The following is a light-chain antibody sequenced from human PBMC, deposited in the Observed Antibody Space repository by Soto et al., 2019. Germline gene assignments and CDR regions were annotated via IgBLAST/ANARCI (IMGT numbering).Light chain of an antibody. CDR2: GAS. Sequence: EIVLTQSPGTLSLSPGERATLSCRASQNVINNYLAWYHQKPGQAPRLLIYGASSRASDIPDRFSGSGAGTDFTLTISRLEPEDFAVYYCQQYGTSPYAFGQGTKLEIK. J-gene: IGKJ2*01. CDR1: QNVINNY. V-gene: IGKV3-20*01. CDR3: QQYGTSPYA.